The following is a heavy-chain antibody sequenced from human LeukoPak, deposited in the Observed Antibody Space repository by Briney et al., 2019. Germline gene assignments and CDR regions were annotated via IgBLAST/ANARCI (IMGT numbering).Heavy chain of an antibody. D-gene: IGHD4-17*01. CDR3: AQRTTVTSVDN. CDR2: IYGNDDK. CDR1: GFSLRTSAVC. J-gene: IGHJ4*02. V-gene: IGHV2-5*01. Sequence: SGPTLVNPTQTLTLTCTFSGFSLRTSAVCVGWVRQPPGKAPEWLAFIYGNDDKRYSPSLKSRLTITKDSSKNQVVLTMTNMDPVDTATYFCAQRTTVTSVDNWGQGTLVTVSS.